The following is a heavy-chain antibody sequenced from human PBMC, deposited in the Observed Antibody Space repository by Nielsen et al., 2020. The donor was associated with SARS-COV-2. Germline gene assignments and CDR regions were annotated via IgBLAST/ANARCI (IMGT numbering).Heavy chain of an antibody. CDR3: ARDREPGYNAVDY. V-gene: IGHV3-21*01. CDR2: IRSSSSHI. J-gene: IGHJ4*02. CDR1: GFTLSTYS. Sequence: GESLKISCAASGFTLSTYSMNWVRQAPGKGLEWVAFIRSSSSHIYHADSVKGRCTTSRDNAKNSLYLRMNSLRAADTAIYYCARDREPGYNAVDYWGQGPLVTVSS. D-gene: IGHD1-14*01.